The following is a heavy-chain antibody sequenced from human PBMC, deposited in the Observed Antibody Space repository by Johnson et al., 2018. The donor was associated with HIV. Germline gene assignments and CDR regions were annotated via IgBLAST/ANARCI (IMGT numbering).Heavy chain of an antibody. CDR1: GFTFDDYG. CDR2: INWNGGST. D-gene: IGHD3-10*01. Sequence: VQLVESGGGVVRPGGSLRLSCAASGFTFDDYGMSWVRQAPGKGLEWVSGINWNGGSTGYADSVKGRFTISRDNAKNSLYLQMNSLRAEDTALYYCARDSRIGTMVLLSYAFDIWGQGTMVTVSS. J-gene: IGHJ3*02. CDR3: ARDSRIGTMVLLSYAFDI. V-gene: IGHV3-20*04.